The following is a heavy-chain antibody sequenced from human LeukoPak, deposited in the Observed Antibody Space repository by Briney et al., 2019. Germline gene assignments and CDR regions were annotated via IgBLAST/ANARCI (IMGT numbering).Heavy chain of an antibody. CDR3: ARGTGTWDAFDM. J-gene: IGHJ3*02. V-gene: IGHV3-72*01. Sequence: GGSLRISCVGSGFTLSDYYMDWVRQAPGKGLEWLGRTRNKANSYTTEYAASVKGRLTISRDGSKNSLYLQMNSLKTEDTAVYYCARGTGTWDAFDMWGQGTMVTVS. CDR1: GFTLSDYY. D-gene: IGHD1-7*01. CDR2: TRNKANSYTT.